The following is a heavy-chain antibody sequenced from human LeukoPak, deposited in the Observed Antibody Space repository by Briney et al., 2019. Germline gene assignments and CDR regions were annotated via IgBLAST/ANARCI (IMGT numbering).Heavy chain of an antibody. J-gene: IGHJ2*01. CDR1: GGSISSGGYY. Sequence: SQTLSLTCTVSGGSISSGGYYWSWIRQHPGKGLEWIGYIYYSGSTNYNPSLKSRVTISVDTSKNQFSLKLSSVTAADTAVYYCARHSGWYGAFWYFDLWGRGTLVTVSS. CDR3: ARHSGWYGAFWYFDL. CDR2: IYYSGST. D-gene: IGHD6-19*01. V-gene: IGHV4-31*03.